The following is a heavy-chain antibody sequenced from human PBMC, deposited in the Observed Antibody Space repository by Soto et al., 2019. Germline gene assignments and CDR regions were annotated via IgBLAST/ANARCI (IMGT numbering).Heavy chain of an antibody. CDR1: GYTFTGSS. Sequence: QVQLVQSGAEVKKPGASVNVSCEASGYTFTGSSIHWVRQAPGQGLEWMGYINPNSGGTIFAQKFQGRVTMTRDTSISTAYMELSRVASDDTAVYYCARDLTGDPNYWDQGTLVTVSS. CDR2: INPNSGGT. J-gene: IGHJ4*02. D-gene: IGHD7-27*01. V-gene: IGHV1-2*02. CDR3: ARDLTGDPNY.